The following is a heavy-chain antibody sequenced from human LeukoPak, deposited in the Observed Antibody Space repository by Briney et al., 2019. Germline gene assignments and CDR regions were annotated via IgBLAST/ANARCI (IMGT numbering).Heavy chain of an antibody. V-gene: IGHV3-23*01. CDR3: AKDIRSSWYYFQD. D-gene: IGHD3-3*01. CDR2: ISGSGDRT. Sequence: PGGSLRLSCAASGFTFSNYAMTWVRQAPGKELEWVSTISGSGDRTYYADSVKGRFTISRDNSKNTLYVQMNSLRAEDTAVYYCAKDIRSSWYYFQDWGQGTLVTVSS. J-gene: IGHJ1*01. CDR1: GFTFSNYA.